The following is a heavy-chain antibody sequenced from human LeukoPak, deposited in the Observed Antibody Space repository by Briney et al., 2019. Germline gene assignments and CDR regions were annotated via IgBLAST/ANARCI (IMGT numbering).Heavy chain of an antibody. D-gene: IGHD3-10*01. CDR3: ARGGGAYYFDY. CDR2: INNLGTST. J-gene: IGHJ4*02. CDR1: GFTFSNYW. Sequence: PGGSLRLSCAASGFTFSNYWMHWVRHVPGKGLVWVSRINNLGTSTNYADSVRGRFTISRDDAKNPLYLQMNSLRAEDTAVYYCARGGGAYYFDYWGRGTLVTVSS. V-gene: IGHV3-74*01.